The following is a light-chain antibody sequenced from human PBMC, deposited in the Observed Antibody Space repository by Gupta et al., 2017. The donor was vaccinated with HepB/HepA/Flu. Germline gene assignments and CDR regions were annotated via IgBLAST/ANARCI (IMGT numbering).Light chain of an antibody. CDR2: DVS. J-gene: IGLJ2*01. Sequence: QSALTQPASVSGSPGKSITISCAGTSSDVGTYNFVSWYQQHPGKAPKLMIYDVSNRPSGVSNRFSGSKSGNTASLTISGLQAEDEADYYCSSYTSSDTLVFGGGTKLTVL. V-gene: IGLV2-14*01. CDR3: SSYTSSDTLV. CDR1: SSDVGTYNF.